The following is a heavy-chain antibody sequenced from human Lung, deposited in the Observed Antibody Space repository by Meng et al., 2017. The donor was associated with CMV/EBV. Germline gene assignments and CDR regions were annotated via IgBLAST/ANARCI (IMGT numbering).Heavy chain of an antibody. Sequence: SVXVSCKASGGTFSNYAVSWVRQAPGEDLEWMGGIIPLYATANYAQRFQGRVTITTDESTSTAYMEVSSLRSEDTAVYYCARASYYGSGSYYHFDSWGQGTPVTVSS. D-gene: IGHD3-10*01. CDR1: GGTFSNYA. J-gene: IGHJ4*02. CDR2: IIPLYATA. CDR3: ARASYYGSGSYYHFDS. V-gene: IGHV1-69*05.